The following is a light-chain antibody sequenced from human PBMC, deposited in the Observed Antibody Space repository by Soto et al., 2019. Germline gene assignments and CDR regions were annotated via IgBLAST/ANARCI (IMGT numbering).Light chain of an antibody. CDR3: CSYAGSSTFVV. CDR2: EVS. Sequence: QSVLTQPASVSGSPGQSITISCTGTSSDVGSYNLVSWYQQHPGKAPKLMIYEVSKRPSGVSNRFSCSKSGNTASLTISGLQAEDDADYYCCSYAGSSTFVVFGGGTKVTVL. CDR1: SSDVGSYNL. V-gene: IGLV2-23*02. J-gene: IGLJ2*01.